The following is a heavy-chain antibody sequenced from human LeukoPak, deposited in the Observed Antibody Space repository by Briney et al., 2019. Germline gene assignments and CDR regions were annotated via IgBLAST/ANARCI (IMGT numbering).Heavy chain of an antibody. J-gene: IGHJ4*02. D-gene: IGHD2-2*01. V-gene: IGHV1-2*02. CDR3: ARWIHCSSTSCSYYFDY. Sequence: ASVKVSYKASGYTFTGSYMHWVRQAPGQGLEWMGWINPNSGGTNYAQKFQGRVTMTRDTSISTAYMELSRLRSDDTAVYYCARWIHCSSTSCSYYFDYWGQGTLVTVSS. CDR2: INPNSGGT. CDR1: GYTFTGSY.